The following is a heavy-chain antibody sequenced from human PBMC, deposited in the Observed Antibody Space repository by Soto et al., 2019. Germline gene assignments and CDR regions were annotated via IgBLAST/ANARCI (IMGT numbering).Heavy chain of an antibody. CDR1: GGSVSSNY. D-gene: IGHD6-19*01. CDR3: ARERAVPRWIDP. CDR2: TSPSWTT. Sequence: QVQLQESGPGLMKPSETLSLTCTVSGGSVSSNYWSWIRQSAGKGLEWIGRTSPSWTTDYNPSLRGRVTISVDTSKNQFSLKMTSVTAADTAVYYCARERAVPRWIDPWGQGIRVTVSS. V-gene: IGHV4-4*07. J-gene: IGHJ5*02.